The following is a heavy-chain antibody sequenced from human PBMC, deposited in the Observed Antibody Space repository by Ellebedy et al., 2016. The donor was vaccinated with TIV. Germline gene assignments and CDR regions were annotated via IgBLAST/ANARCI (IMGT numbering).Heavy chain of an antibody. CDR2: ISGSGGST. V-gene: IGHV3-23*01. CDR3: AKDRRGTGCRNAPSFDH. J-gene: IGHJ4*02. D-gene: IGHD6-19*01. CDR1: GFTFSSYA. Sequence: PGGSLRLSCAASGFTFSSYAMSWVRQAPGKGLGWVSAISGSGGSTSYAYSVKGRFTISRDKSKNTLYLQMNSLRAEDAAVYYCAKDRRGTGCRNAPSFDHWGQGTLVTVSS.